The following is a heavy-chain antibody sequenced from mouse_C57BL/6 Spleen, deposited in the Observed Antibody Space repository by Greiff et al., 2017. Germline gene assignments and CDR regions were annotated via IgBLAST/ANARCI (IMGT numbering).Heavy chain of an antibody. V-gene: IGHV1-64*01. Sequence: QVQLQQPGAELVKPGASVKLSCKASGYTFTSYWMHLVKQRPGQGLEWIGMIHPNSGSTNYNEKFKSKATLTVDKSSSTAYMRLSSLTSEDSAVYYCARMGVREYYFDDWGQGTTLTVSS. J-gene: IGHJ2*01. CDR2: IHPNSGST. D-gene: IGHD2-2*01. CDR3: ARMGVREYYFDD. CDR1: GYTFTSYW.